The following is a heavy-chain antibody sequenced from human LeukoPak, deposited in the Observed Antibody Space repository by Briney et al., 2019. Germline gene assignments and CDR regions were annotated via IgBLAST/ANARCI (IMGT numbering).Heavy chain of an antibody. CDR1: GGSISSYY. CDR2: IYTSGST. CDR3: AREGSGYSYGYGDDYGDYYDY. D-gene: IGHD5-18*01. J-gene: IGHJ4*02. V-gene: IGHV4-4*07. Sequence: SETLSLTCTVSGGSISSYYWSWIRQPAGKGLEWIGRIYTSGSTNYNPSLKSRVTMSVDTSKNQFSLKLSSVTAADTAVYYCAREGSGYSYGYGDDYGDYYDYWGQGTLVTVSS.